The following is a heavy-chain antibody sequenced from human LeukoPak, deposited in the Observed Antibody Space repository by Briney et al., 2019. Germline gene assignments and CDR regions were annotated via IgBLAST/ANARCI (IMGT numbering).Heavy chain of an antibody. CDR3: AKGGHVQLWLKYWFDP. V-gene: IGHV3-30*02. CDR1: GFTFSSYG. CDR2: IRYDGSNK. Sequence: GGSLRLSCAASGFTFSSYGMHWVRQAPGKGLEWVAFIRYDGSNKYYADSVKGRFTISRDNSQNTLYLQMNSLRADDPAVYYCAKGGHVQLWLKYWFDPWGQGTLVTVSS. J-gene: IGHJ5*02. D-gene: IGHD5-18*01.